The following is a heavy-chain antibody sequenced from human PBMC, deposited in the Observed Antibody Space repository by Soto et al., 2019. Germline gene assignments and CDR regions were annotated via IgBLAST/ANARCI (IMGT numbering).Heavy chain of an antibody. Sequence: SETLSLTCTVSGGSISSYYWSWIRQPPGKGLEWIGYIYYSGSTNYNPSLKSRVTISVDTSKNQFSLRLSSVTAADTAVYYCARDQWLVYYYYGMDVWGQGTTVTVSS. J-gene: IGHJ6*02. CDR3: ARDQWLVYYYYGMDV. CDR1: GGSISSYY. CDR2: IYYSGST. D-gene: IGHD6-19*01. V-gene: IGHV4-59*01.